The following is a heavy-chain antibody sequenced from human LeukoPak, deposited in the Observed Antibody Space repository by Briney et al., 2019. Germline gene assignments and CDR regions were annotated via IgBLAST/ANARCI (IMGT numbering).Heavy chain of an antibody. CDR3: ARDNVYCSGCSCRLEKNWFDP. J-gene: IGHJ5*02. D-gene: IGHD2-15*01. CDR1: GFTFSDYY. V-gene: IGHV3-11*04. CDR2: ISSSGSTI. Sequence: GGSLRLSCAASGFTFSDYYMSWVRQAPGKGLEWVSYISSSGSTIYYADSVKGRFTISRDNAKNSLYLQMNSLRAEDTAVYYCARDNVYCSGCSCRLEKNWFDPWGQGTLVTVSS.